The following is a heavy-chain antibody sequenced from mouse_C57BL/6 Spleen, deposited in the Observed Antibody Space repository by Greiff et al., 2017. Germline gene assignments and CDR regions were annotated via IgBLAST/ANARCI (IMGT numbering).Heavy chain of an antibody. J-gene: IGHJ2*01. V-gene: IGHV5-9-1*02. CDR3: TRGKLGRQYFDY. CDR2: ISSGGDYI. D-gene: IGHD4-1*01. Sequence: EVMLVESGEGLVKPGGSLKLSCAASGFTFSSYAMSWVRQTPEKRLEWVAYISSGGDYIYYADTVKGRFTISRDTARNTLYLQMSSLKSEDTAMYYCTRGKLGRQYFDYWGQGTTLTVSS. CDR1: GFTFSSYA.